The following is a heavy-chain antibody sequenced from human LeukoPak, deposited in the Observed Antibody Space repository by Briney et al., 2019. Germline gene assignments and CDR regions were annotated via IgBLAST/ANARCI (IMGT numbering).Heavy chain of an antibody. CDR2: INPNSGGT. D-gene: IGHD6-13*01. CDR3: AREESYSSSWDY. J-gene: IGHJ4*02. Sequence: ASVKVSCKASGYTFSYYYIFWVRQAPGQGLEWMGWINPNSGGTHYAQKFEGRISMTRDTSISTAYMELSRLRSDDTAVYFCAREESYSSSWDYWGQGTLVTVSS. CDR1: GYTFSYYY. V-gene: IGHV1-2*02.